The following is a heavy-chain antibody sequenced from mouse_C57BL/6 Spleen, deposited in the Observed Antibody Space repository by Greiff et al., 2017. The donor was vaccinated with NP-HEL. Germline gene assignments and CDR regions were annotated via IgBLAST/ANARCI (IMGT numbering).Heavy chain of an antibody. CDR3: ARDDGYYFDY. J-gene: IGHJ2*01. V-gene: IGHV1-82*01. Sequence: VQLVESGPELVKPGASVKISCKASGYAFSSSWMNWVKQRPGKGLEWIGRIYPGDGDTNYNGKFKGKATLTADKSSSTAYMQLSSLTSEDSAVYFCARDDGYYFDYWGQGTTLTVSS. CDR1: GYAFSSSW. CDR2: IYPGDGDT. D-gene: IGHD2-3*01.